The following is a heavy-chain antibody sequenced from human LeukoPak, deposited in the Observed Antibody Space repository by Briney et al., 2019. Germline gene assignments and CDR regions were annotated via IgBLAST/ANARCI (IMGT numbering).Heavy chain of an antibody. V-gene: IGHV4-59*01. CDR3: ARVEYSSLTFDY. CDR2: IYYSGST. J-gene: IGHJ4*02. D-gene: IGHD6-6*01. Sequence: NSSETLSLTCTVSGGSISSYYWSWIRQPPGKGLEWIGYIYYSGSTNYNPSLKSRVTISVDTSKNQFSLKLSSVTAADTAVYYCARVEYSSLTFDYWGQGTLVTVSS. CDR1: GGSISSYY.